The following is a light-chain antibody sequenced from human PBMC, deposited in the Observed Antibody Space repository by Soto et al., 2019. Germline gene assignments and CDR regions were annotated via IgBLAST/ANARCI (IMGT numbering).Light chain of an antibody. V-gene: IGLV2-14*03. CDR3: SSYTSDITLV. CDR1: TSAES. J-gene: IGLJ2*01. Sequence: QSVLTQPASVSGSPGRSITISCTGTTSAESVSWYQQHPGKAPKLIIYDVSNRPSVVSDRFSGSRSGNTASLTISGLQAEDEADYYCSSYTSDITLVFGGGTKLTVL. CDR2: DVS.